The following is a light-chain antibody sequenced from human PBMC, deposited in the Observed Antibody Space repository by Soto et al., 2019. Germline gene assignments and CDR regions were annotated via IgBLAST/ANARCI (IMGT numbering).Light chain of an antibody. V-gene: IGKV1-13*02. Sequence: QLTQSPSSLSASVGDRVTITCRASQDIRGALAWYQQTPGKAPKILIYDVSTLQSGVPSRFSGSSSGTDFSLTISSLQPEDFATYFCQQFNSYPITFGQGTRLDIK. CDR2: DVS. J-gene: IGKJ5*01. CDR3: QQFNSYPIT. CDR1: QDIRGA.